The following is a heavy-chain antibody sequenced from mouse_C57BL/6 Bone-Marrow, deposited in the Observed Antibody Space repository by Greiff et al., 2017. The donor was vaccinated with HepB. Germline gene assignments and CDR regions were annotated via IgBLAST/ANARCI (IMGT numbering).Heavy chain of an antibody. CDR3: ARLYKGNY. Sequence: QVQLQQPGAELVRPGTSVKLSCKASGYTFTSYWMHWVKQRPGQGLEWIGVIDPSDSYTNYNQKFKGKATLTVDTSSSTAYMQLSSLTSEDSAVYYCARLYKGNYWGQGTTLTVSS. CDR2: IDPSDSYT. J-gene: IGHJ2*01. CDR1: GYTFTSYW. V-gene: IGHV1-59*01. D-gene: IGHD2-1*01.